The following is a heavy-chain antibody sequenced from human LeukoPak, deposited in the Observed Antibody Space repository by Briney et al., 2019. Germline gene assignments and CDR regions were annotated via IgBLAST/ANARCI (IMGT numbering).Heavy chain of an antibody. D-gene: IGHD3-22*01. J-gene: IGHJ3*02. CDR2: IRYDGSDK. Sequence: GGSVRLSCAASGFTFSGYGMYWVRQAPGKGLEWVAFIRYDGSDKYHADSVKGRFTISRDNSKNTLDLQMNSLRAEDTAVYYCAKGSMIVATSPFDIWGQGTMVTVSS. V-gene: IGHV3-30*02. CDR3: AKGSMIVATSPFDI. CDR1: GFTFSGYG.